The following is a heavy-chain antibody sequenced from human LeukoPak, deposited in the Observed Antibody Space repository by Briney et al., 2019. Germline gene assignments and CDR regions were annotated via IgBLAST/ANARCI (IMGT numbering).Heavy chain of an antibody. Sequence: GGSLRLSCAASGFTFSSYSMNWVRQAPGKGLEWVSHISSSSSTIYYADSVKGRFTISRDNAKNSLYLQMNSLRAEDTAVYYCARDTLGEGEDANYAVYYFDYWGQGTPVTVSS. D-gene: IGHD4/OR15-4a*01. CDR1: GFTFSSYS. CDR2: ISSSSSTI. CDR3: ARDTLGEGEDANYAVYYFDY. V-gene: IGHV3-48*01. J-gene: IGHJ4*02.